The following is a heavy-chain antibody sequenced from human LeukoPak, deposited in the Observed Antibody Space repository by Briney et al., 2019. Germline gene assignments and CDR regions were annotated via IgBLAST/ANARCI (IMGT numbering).Heavy chain of an antibody. D-gene: IGHD3-22*01. CDR3: AKPVVSLMYYFDY. V-gene: IGHV3-23*01. CDR1: GFTFSSYA. J-gene: IGHJ4*02. CDR2: ISGSGGST. Sequence: GGSLRLSCAASGFTFSSYAMSWVRQAPGKGPEWVSAISGSGGSTYYADSVKGRFTISRDNSKNTLYLQMNSLRAEDTAVYYCAKPVVSLMYYFDYWGQGTLVTVSS.